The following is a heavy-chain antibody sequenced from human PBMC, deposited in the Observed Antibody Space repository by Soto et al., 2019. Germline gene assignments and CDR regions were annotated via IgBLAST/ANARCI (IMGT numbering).Heavy chain of an antibody. CDR3: ARDGPAAAGSYYCYGRDG. D-gene: IGHD6-13*01. J-gene: IGHJ6*02. V-gene: IGHV1-2*04. CDR1: GYTFTGYY. CDR2: INPNSGGT. Sequence: GASVKVSCKASGYTFTGYYMHWVRQAPGQGLEWMGWINPNSGGTNYAQKFQGWVTMTRDTSISTAYMELSRLRSDDTAVYYCARDGPAAAGSYYCYGRDGWGRGHTVTASS.